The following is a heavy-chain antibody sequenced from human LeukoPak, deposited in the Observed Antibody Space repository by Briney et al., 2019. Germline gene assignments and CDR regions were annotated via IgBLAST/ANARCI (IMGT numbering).Heavy chain of an antibody. CDR1: GFTFSRHG. J-gene: IGHJ4*02. CDR2: ISPRGDTK. CDR3: AKDDAWLRFGE. Sequence: GGSLRLSCAASGFTFSRHGMNWVRQAPGKGLEWVPGISPRGDTKYYADSVKGRFSISRDNSRNTLYLEVSSLTAEDAAVYYCAKDDAWLRFGEWSQGTLVTVSS. V-gene: IGHV3-23*01. D-gene: IGHD3-10*01.